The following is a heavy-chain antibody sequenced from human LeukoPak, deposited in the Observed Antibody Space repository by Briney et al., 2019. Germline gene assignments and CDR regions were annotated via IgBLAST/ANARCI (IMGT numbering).Heavy chain of an antibody. CDR3: ASLRRSFDFGSGYSHFDN. V-gene: IGHV4-34*01. CDR2: INHSGST. Sequence: SETLSLTCAVYGGSFSGYYWSWIRQPPGKGLEWIGEINHSGSTNYNPSLKSRVTISVDTSKNQFSLKLSSVTAADTAMYYCASLRRSFDFGSGYSHFDNWGQGTLVTVSS. CDR1: GGSFSGYY. J-gene: IGHJ4*02. D-gene: IGHD3-3*01.